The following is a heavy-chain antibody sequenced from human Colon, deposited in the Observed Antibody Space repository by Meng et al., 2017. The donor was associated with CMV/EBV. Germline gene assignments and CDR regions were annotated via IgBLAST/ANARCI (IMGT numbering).Heavy chain of an antibody. J-gene: IGHJ4*02. CDR1: GFIFRAYA. Sequence: GGSLRLSCAGSGFIFRAYAMHWVRQAPGKGLEWLAVKSADGSIEYHADSVKGRFIISRDNSKSSLYLQMNSLTSDDTAVYYCARVGDIVVAPAAPFDFWGQGTLVTVSS. D-gene: IGHD2-2*01. CDR3: ARVGDIVVAPAAPFDF. CDR2: KSADGSIE. V-gene: IGHV3-30-3*01.